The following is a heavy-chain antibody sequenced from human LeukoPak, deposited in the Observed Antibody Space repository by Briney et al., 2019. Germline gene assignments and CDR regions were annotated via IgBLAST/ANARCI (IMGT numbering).Heavy chain of an antibody. CDR2: ISYDGSNK. Sequence: GRSLRLSCAASGFTFSSYAMQWVRQAPGTGLEWVAVISYDGSNKYYADSVKGRFTISRDNSKNTLYLQMNSLRAEDTAVYYCARSNPFERYDFWSGLDYWGQGTLVTVSS. D-gene: IGHD3-3*01. CDR3: ARSNPFERYDFWSGLDY. J-gene: IGHJ4*02. V-gene: IGHV3-30*04. CDR1: GFTFSSYA.